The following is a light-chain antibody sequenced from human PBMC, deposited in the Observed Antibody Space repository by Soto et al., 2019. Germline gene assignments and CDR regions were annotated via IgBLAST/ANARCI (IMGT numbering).Light chain of an antibody. J-gene: IGKJ5*01. CDR3: QHYNNWPPIT. CDR1: QSVSSN. CDR2: GAS. V-gene: IGKV3-15*01. Sequence: EIVMTQSPATLSVSPVERATLSCRASQSVSSNLAWYQQKPGQAPRLLIYGASTRATGIPARFSGSGSGTEFTLTISSLQSEDFAVYYCQHYNNWPPITFGQGTRLEIK.